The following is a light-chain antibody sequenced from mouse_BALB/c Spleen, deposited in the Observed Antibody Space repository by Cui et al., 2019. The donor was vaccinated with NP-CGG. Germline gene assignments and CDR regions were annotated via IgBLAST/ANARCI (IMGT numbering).Light chain of an antibody. J-gene: IGLJ1*01. CDR1: TGAVTTSNY. CDR3: ALWYSNHWV. Sequence: QACVTQKSALTTSPGETVTLTCPSSTGAVTTSNYANWVQEKPDHLFTGLIGGTNNRAPGVPARFSGSLIGDKAALTITGAQTEDEAIYFCALWYSNHWVFGGGTKLTVL. V-gene: IGLV1*01. CDR2: GTN.